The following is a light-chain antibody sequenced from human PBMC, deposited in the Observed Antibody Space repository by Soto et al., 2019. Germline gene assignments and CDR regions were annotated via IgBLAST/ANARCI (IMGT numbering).Light chain of an antibody. CDR1: QDISNW. V-gene: IGKV1-12*01. CDR3: QQANSFPLT. Sequence: DTQMTQSPSSVSASIGDRVTITCRASQDISNWLVWYQQKPGKAPKLLIYAASSLQSGVPSRFSGSGSGTDFTLTVSSLQPEDFATYYCQQANSFPLTFGGGTKVEIK. CDR2: AAS. J-gene: IGKJ4*01.